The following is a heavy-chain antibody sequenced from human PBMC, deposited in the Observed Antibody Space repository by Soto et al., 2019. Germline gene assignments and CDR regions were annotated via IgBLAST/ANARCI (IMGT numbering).Heavy chain of an antibody. CDR3: ARDSNSSGYYADFDY. CDR2: ISYDGSNK. D-gene: IGHD3-22*01. V-gene: IGHV3-30-3*01. J-gene: IGHJ4*02. CDR1: GFTFTSNA. Sequence: LRLSCAASGFTFTSNAIHWVRQAPGKGLEWVAVISYDGSNKFYADSVKGRFTVSRDNSKNTLYLQMNSLRAEDTAVYYCARDSNSSGYYADFDYWGQGTLVTVSS.